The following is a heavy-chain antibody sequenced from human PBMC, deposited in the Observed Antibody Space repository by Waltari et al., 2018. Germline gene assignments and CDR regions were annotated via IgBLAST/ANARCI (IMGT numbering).Heavy chain of an antibody. CDR3: ARHGRAARRGGDFDP. D-gene: IGHD6-6*01. V-gene: IGHV4-39*07. J-gene: IGHJ5*02. CDR1: GGSISSSSYY. Sequence: QLQLQESGPGLVKPSEPLSLTCTVSGGSISSSSYYWGWIRQPPGKGLEWIGSIYYSGSTYYNPSLKSRVTISVDTSKNQFSLKLSSVTAADTAVYYCARHGRAARRGGDFDPWGQGTLVTVSS. CDR2: IYYSGST.